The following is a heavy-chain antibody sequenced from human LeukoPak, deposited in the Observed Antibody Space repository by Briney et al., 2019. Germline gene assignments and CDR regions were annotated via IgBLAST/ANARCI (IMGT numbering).Heavy chain of an antibody. D-gene: IGHD5-12*01. CDR3: ASYSGYGK. Sequence: ASVKVSCKASGYTFTTYDINWVRQATGQGLEWMGWVNPNSGSTGYAQNLQGRVTMTTNTSISTAYMELSSLRSKDTAVYYCASYSGYGKWGQGTLVTVSS. J-gene: IGHJ1*01. V-gene: IGHV1-8*01. CDR1: GYTFTTYD. CDR2: VNPNSGST.